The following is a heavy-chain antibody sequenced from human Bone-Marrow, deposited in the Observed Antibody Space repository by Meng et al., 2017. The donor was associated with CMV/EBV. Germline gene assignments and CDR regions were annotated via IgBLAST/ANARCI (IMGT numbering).Heavy chain of an antibody. J-gene: IGHJ4*02. CDR3: AREPDCATTACFETGY. CDR2: ISSGSSYI. CDR1: GFTVSSNY. D-gene: IGHD1-26*01. V-gene: IGHV3-21*01. Sequence: GGSLRLSCAASGFTVSSNYMTWVRQAPGKGLEWVSSISSGSSYIYYADSVKGRFTISRDNAKNSLYLQMNSLRAEDTAVYYCAREPDCATTACFETGYWGQGSLVTVSS.